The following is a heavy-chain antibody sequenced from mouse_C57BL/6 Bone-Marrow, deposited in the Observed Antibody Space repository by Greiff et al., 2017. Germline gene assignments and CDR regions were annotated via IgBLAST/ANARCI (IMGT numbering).Heavy chain of an antibody. CDR3: ESNYPSWFAY. CDR2: IDPSDSYT. J-gene: IGHJ3*01. V-gene: IGHV1-59*01. Sequence: VQLQQPGAELVRPGTSVKLSCKASGYTFTSYWMHWVKQRPGQGLEWIGVIDPSDSYTNYNQKFKGKATLTVDTSSSTAYMQLSSLTSADSAVYYCESNYPSWFAYWGQGTLVTVSA. D-gene: IGHD2-1*01. CDR1: GYTFTSYW.